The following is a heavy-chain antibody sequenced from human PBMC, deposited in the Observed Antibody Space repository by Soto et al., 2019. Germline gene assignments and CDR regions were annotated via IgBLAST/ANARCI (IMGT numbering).Heavy chain of an antibody. V-gene: IGHV3-74*01. CDR3: VRYDNGLGIDY. CDR2: IDSDGSST. D-gene: IGHD2-8*01. Sequence: EVQLVESGGGLVQPGGSLRLSCAASGFTFSSYWMHWVRQAPGKGLVWVSHIDSDGSSTTYADSVKGRFTISRDNPKHTLYLQMTSLRAEDTAMYYCVRYDNGLGIDYWGLGTLVTVSS. J-gene: IGHJ4*02. CDR1: GFTFSSYW.